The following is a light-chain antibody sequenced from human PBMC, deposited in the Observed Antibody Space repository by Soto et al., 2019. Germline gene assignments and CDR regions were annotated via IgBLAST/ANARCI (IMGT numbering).Light chain of an antibody. CDR2: DAS. CDR1: QSVSSY. J-gene: IGKJ4*01. CDR3: EQRSNWPLT. V-gene: IGKV3-11*01. Sequence: EIVLTQSPATLSLSPGERATLSCRASQSVSSYLAWYQQKPGQAPRLLIYDASTRATGIPARFSGSGAGTDFTLTISSLGPEDFAVYYCEQRSNWPLTFGGGTKVEIK.